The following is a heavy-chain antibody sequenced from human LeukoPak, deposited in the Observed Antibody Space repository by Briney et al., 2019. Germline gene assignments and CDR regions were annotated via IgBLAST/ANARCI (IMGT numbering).Heavy chain of an antibody. V-gene: IGHV3-23*01. CDR3: AKAPLYDFWSGCYFDY. Sequence: PGASLRLSCAASGFSFSSYALTWVRQGPRKGLEWVSTMSGSGGSTYYADSVKGRFTISRDNSKNTLYLQMNSLRAEDTAVYHCAKAPLYDFWSGCYFDYWGQGILVTVSS. D-gene: IGHD3-3*01. CDR2: MSGSGGST. CDR1: GFSFSSYA. J-gene: IGHJ4*02.